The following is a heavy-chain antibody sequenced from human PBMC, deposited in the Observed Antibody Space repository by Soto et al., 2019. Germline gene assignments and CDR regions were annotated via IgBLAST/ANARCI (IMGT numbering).Heavy chain of an antibody. D-gene: IGHD2-15*01. CDR1: GGSISSGGYY. CDR2: IYYSGST. CDR3: ARTLGYCSGGSCYRGNYYYYGMDV. V-gene: IGHV4-31*03. Sequence: QVPLQESGPGLVKPSQTLSLTCTVSGGSISSGGYYWSWIRQHPGKGLEWIGYIYYSGSTYYNPSLKSRVTISVDTSKNQFSLKLSSVTAADTAVYYCARTLGYCSGGSCYRGNYYYYGMDVWGQGTTVTVSS. J-gene: IGHJ6*02.